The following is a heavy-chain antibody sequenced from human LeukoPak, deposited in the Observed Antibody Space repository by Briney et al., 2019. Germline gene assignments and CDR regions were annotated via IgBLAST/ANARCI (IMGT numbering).Heavy chain of an antibody. V-gene: IGHV3-7*01. Sequence: GGPLRLSCAASGFTFSSYWMSWVRQAPGKGLERVANIKQDGSEKYYVDSVKGRFTISRDNAKNSLYLQMNSLRAEDTAVYYCARSGGYCSGGSCYRIVYWGQGTLVTVSS. D-gene: IGHD2-15*01. CDR1: GFTFSSYW. CDR2: IKQDGSEK. CDR3: ARSGGYCSGGSCYRIVY. J-gene: IGHJ4*02.